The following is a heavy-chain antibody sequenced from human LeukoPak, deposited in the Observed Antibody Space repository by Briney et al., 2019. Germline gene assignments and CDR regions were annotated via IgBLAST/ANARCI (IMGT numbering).Heavy chain of an antibody. D-gene: IGHD3-16*01. V-gene: IGHV3-30-3*01. CDR3: ARDRGDLEDY. CDR1: GFTFSSYA. J-gene: IGHJ4*02. CDR2: ISYDGSNK. Sequence: TGGSLRLSCAASGFTFSSYAMHWVRQAPGKGLEWVAVISYDGSNKYYADSVKGRFTISRDNSKNTLYLQMNSLRAEDTAVYYCARDRGDLEDYWGQGTLVTVSS.